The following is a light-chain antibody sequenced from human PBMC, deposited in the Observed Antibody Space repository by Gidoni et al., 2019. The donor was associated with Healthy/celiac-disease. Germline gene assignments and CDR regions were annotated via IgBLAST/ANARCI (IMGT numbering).Light chain of an antibody. V-gene: IGKV3-11*01. CDR1: QSVSTY. Sequence: EIVLTQSPATLAWSPGESATLSCRASQSVSTYLAWYQQKPGQAPRLLIYDASNRATGIPARFSGSGSGTDFTLTISSLEPEDFAVYYCHQRSNWPMYTFGQGTKLEIK. J-gene: IGKJ2*01. CDR3: HQRSNWPMYT. CDR2: DAS.